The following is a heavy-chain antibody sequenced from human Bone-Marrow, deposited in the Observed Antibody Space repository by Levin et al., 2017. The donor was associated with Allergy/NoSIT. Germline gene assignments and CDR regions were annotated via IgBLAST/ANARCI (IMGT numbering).Heavy chain of an antibody. D-gene: IGHD3-16*01. CDR2: IRNKANNHLT. CDR1: GFSFSDYY. V-gene: IGHV3-72*01. J-gene: IGHJ4*02. CDR3: TREDVGGVFDV. Sequence: PGGSLRLSCAASGFSFSDYYMDWVRQAPGRGLEWVGCIRNKANNHLTHYAASVKGRFTISRDASKSSLYLQMDSLETADTAVYYCTREDVGGVFDVWGQGSLVTVST.